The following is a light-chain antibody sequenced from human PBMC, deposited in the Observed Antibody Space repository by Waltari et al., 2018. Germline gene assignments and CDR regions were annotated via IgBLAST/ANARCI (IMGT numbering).Light chain of an antibody. CDR1: QSMSSY. J-gene: IGKJ1*01. Sequence: DIQMTKPPSSLSASVGDSVTITCRARQSMSSYLNWYQQKPGKAPKLLIYAASSLQSGVPSRFSGSGSGTDFTLTISSLQPEDFATYYCQQSYSTPVTFGQGTKVEIK. CDR2: AAS. CDR3: QQSYSTPVT. V-gene: IGKV1-39*01.